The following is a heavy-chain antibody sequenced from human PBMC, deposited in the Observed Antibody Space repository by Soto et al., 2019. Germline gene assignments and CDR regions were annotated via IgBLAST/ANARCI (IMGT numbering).Heavy chain of an antibody. D-gene: IGHD5-18*01. CDR3: AKAPGKDRAMANLGY. J-gene: IGHJ4*02. CDR1: GFTFSSYA. CDR2: ISSSGGST. Sequence: EVQLLESGGGLVQPGGSLRLSCAASGFTFSSYAMAWVRQAPGKGLEWVSAISSSGGSTYYADSVNGRFTISRDNSKNTMYLQKNSLRAEDTGLYYSAKAPGKDRAMANLGYWGQGTLVTVSS. V-gene: IGHV3-23*01.